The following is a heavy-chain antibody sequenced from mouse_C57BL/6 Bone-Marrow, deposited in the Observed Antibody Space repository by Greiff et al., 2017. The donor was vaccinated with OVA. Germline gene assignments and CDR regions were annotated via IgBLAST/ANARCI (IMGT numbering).Heavy chain of an antibody. V-gene: IGHV1-64*01. Sequence: QVQLQQPGAELVKPGASVKLSCKASGYTFTSYWMHWVKQRPGQGLEWIGMIHPNSGSTNYNEKFKSKATLTVDKSSSTAYMQLSSLTSEDAAVYYCAREDLPLYFDVWGTGTTVTVSS. CDR1: GYTFTSYW. CDR2: IHPNSGST. CDR3: AREDLPLYFDV. J-gene: IGHJ1*03.